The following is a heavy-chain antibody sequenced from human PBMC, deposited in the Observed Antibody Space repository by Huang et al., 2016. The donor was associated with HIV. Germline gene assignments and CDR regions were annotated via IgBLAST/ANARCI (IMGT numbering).Heavy chain of an antibody. V-gene: IGHV2-5*02. CDR3: AHTPPRGHYAPGFFDY. D-gene: IGHD3-3*01. CDR1: GFSLTTNGEG. Sequence: ITLKESGPTLVKPTQTLTLTCSFSGFSLTTNGEGVAWIRQPPGKALAWLARIYWDDEKRYMTSLKTRLTITKDTSKKHVVLTVANMDPVDTATYYCAHTPPRGHYAPGFFDYWGQGALVTVSS. J-gene: IGHJ4*02. CDR2: IYWDDEK.